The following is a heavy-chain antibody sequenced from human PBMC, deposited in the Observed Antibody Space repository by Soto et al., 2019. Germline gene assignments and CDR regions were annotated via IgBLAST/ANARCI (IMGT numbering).Heavy chain of an antibody. J-gene: IGHJ4*02. D-gene: IGHD6-13*01. CDR2: IWYDGSNK. CDR3: ATDGLKYSSSSYPVDY. V-gene: IGHV3-33*01. Sequence: PGKGLEWVAVIWYDGSNKYYADSVKGRFTISRDNSKNTLYLQMNSLRAEDTAVYYCATDGLKYSSSSYPVDYWGQRTLVTVSS.